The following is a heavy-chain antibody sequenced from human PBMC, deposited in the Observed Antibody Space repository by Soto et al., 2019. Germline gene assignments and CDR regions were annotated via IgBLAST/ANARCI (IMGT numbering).Heavy chain of an antibody. Sequence: SETLSLTCVVSGGSISGRNWWSWVRQAPGKGLEWIGEVFHSGDTTYTPSLRSRVTISVDKSKNQFSLKLNSVTAADTAVYYCARLIYDSRLNYFYFDFWGQGALVTVSS. CDR2: VFHSGDT. CDR1: GGSISGRNW. V-gene: IGHV4-4*02. J-gene: IGHJ4*02. CDR3: ARLIYDSRLNYFYFDF. D-gene: IGHD3-22*01.